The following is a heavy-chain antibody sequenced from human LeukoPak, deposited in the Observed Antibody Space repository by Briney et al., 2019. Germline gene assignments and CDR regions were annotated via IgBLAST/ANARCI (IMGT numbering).Heavy chain of an antibody. CDR1: GFTFSTYG. CDR2: IVYDTNDK. D-gene: IGHD6-19*01. J-gene: IGHJ4*02. V-gene: IGHV3-30*03. CDR3: ASGEQWLTGDD. Sequence: GGSLRLSCAASGFTFSTYGMHWGRQAPGKGLGWVAVIVYDTNDKYYADSVRSRFTISRDNSKNTLYLQMNSLRAEDTAVYYCASGEQWLTGDDWGQGTLVTVSS.